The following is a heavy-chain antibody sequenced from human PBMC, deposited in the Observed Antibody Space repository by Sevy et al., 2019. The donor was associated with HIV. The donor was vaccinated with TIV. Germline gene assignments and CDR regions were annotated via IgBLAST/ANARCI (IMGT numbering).Heavy chain of an antibody. J-gene: IGHJ3*02. V-gene: IGHV3-30-3*01. Sequence: GGSLRLSCAASGFTFSSYAMHWVRQAPGKGLEWVAVISYDGSNKYYADSVKGRFTISRDNSKNTLYLQMNSLRAEDTAAYYCASELVVTAIPDAFDIWGQGTMVTVSS. CDR2: ISYDGSNK. D-gene: IGHD2-21*02. CDR1: GFTFSSYA. CDR3: ASELVVTAIPDAFDI.